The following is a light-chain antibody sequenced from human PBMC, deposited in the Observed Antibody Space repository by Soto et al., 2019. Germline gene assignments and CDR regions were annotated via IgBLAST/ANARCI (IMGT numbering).Light chain of an antibody. J-gene: IGKJ1*01. CDR1: QSVSSY. CDR2: DAS. CDR3: QHRSNWPKT. Sequence: EIVFTQSPATLSVSPGERATLSCRASQSVSSYLAWYHQKPGQAPRLLIYDASNRATGIPARFSGSGSGTDFTLTISSLEPEDFAVYYCQHRSNWPKTFGQGTKVDIK. V-gene: IGKV3-11*01.